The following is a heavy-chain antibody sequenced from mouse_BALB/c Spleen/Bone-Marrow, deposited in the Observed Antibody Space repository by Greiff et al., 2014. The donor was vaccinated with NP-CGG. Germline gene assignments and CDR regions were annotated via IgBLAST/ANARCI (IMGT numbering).Heavy chain of an antibody. D-gene: IGHD2-14*01. CDR3: ARHHRYAYYFDY. J-gene: IGHJ2*01. V-gene: IGHV1S130*01. CDR1: GYTFTSSW. Sequence: VQLQQSGSVLVRPGASVKLSCKTSGYTFTSSWMHWAKQRPGQGLECIGEIHPNSANTNYNEKFKGKATLTVDTSSSTAYVDLSSLTSEDSAVYYCARHHRYAYYFDYWGQGTTLTVSS. CDR2: IHPNSANT.